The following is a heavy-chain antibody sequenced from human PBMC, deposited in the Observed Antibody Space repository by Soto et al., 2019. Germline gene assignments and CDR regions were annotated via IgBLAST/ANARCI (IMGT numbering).Heavy chain of an antibody. CDR3: ARRQRDFWSGYPLYSSGWYFDY. CDR1: GYSFTSYW. D-gene: IGHD3-3*01. CDR2: IYPGDSDT. J-gene: IGHJ4*02. Sequence: GESLKISCKGSGYSFTSYWIGWVRQMPGKGLEWMGIIYPGDSDTRYSPSFQGQVTISADKSISTAYLQWSSLKASDTAMYYCARRQRDFWSGYPLYSSGWYFDYWGQGTMVTVSS. V-gene: IGHV5-51*01.